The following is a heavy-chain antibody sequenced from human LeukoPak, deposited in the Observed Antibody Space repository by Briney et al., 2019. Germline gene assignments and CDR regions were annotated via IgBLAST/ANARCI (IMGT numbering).Heavy chain of an antibody. CDR1: GYTFTNYF. J-gene: IGHJ4*02. V-gene: IGHV1-46*01. CDR2: INPSGGGT. CDR3: ARGQNKCLGH. Sequence: AASVKVSCTASGYTFTNYFMHWVRQAPGQGLEWMGVINPSGGGTTYAQRFQGRVTMTRDTSTSTVHMELSSLRSEDTAVYYCARGQNKCLGHWGQGTLVTVSS. D-gene: IGHD2/OR15-2a*01.